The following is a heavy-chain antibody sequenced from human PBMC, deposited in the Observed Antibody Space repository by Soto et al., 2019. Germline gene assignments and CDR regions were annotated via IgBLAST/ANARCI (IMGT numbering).Heavy chain of an antibody. CDR3: ARPPVAGRGGAFDI. CDR2: IYYSGST. CDR1: AGSISSSNYY. J-gene: IGHJ3*02. V-gene: IGHV4-39*01. D-gene: IGHD2-15*01. Sequence: QLQLQESGPGLVKPSETLSLTCTVSAGSISSSNYYWGWIRQPPGQGMEWIGNIYYSGSTYYNPSRKSRFTISINTSKNQFSLRLTSVTAADTAVYYCARPPVAGRGGAFDIWGQGTRVTVSS.